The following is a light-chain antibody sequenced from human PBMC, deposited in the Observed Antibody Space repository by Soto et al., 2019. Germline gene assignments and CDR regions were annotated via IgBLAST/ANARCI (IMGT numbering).Light chain of an antibody. CDR1: KNDIGVYDF. CDR2: EVV. Sequence: QSALTQPPSASGSPGQSVTISCTGTKNDIGVYDFVSWYQHHPGKAPRLIIYEVVQRPSGVPDRFSGSKSGNTASLTVSGLQAADDYDYCCKSYAGSNTYVFGSGTKVTVL. CDR3: KSYAGSNTYV. J-gene: IGLJ1*01. V-gene: IGLV2-8*01.